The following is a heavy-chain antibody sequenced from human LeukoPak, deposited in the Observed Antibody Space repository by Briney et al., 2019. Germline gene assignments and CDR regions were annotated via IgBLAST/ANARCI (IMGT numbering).Heavy chain of an antibody. CDR1: GYTFTGYY. CDR3: ARGVAYNWNYVNY. J-gene: IGHJ4*02. V-gene: IGHV1-2*06. Sequence: ASVKVSCKASGYTFTGYYMHWVRQAPGQGLEWMGRINPNSGGTNYAQKFQGRVTMTRDTSISTAYMELSRLRSEDTAVYYCARGVAYNWNYVNYWGQGTLVTVSS. D-gene: IGHD1-7*01. CDR2: INPNSGGT.